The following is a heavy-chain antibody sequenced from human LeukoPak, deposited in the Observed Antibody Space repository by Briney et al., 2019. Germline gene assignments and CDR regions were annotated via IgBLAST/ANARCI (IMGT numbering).Heavy chain of an antibody. CDR2: IKQDGGEI. D-gene: IGHD5-24*01. CDR1: GFTFSSCW. Sequence: GGSLRLSCAASGFTFSSCWMSWVRQAPGKGLEWVANIKQDGGEIYYVDSVKGRFTISRDNTKNSLYLQMNSLRVEDTAVYYCAKEGRSLQTYWGQGTLVTVSS. V-gene: IGHV3-7*03. J-gene: IGHJ4*02. CDR3: AKEGRSLQTY.